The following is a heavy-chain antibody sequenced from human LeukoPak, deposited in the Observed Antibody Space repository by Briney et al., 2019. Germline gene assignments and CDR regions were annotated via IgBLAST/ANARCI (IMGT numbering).Heavy chain of an antibody. D-gene: IGHD2-15*01. CDR2: IYYSGST. CDR3: ARGGDYCSGGSCYFYY. CDR1: GGSMSRSRDY. J-gene: IGHJ4*03. Sequence: SETLSLTCTVSGGSMSRSRDYWGWIRPPPGKGLEWIGSIYYSGSTYYNPSLKSRDTISGDTSKNRFSLKLSSVTAADTAVYYCARGGDYCSGGSCYFYYWGQGTLVTVSS. V-gene: IGHV4-39*07.